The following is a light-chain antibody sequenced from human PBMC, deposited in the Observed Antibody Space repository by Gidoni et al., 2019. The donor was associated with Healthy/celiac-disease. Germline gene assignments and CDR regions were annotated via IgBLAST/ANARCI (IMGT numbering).Light chain of an antibody. CDR1: PSVSSSY. J-gene: IGKJ4*01. CDR2: GAA. V-gene: IGKV3-20*01. CDR3: QQYGSSPLT. Sequence: DILSTHPPGTLTLSPGERATLSCRASPSVSSSYFPWYQQKPGQAPRLLIYGAASRATGIPDRFSGSGSVTDFTFTISRLELEDFAVYYCQQYGSSPLTFGGGTKVEIK.